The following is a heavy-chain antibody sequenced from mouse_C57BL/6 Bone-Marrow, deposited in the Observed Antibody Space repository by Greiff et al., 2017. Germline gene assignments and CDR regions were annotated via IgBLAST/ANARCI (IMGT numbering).Heavy chain of an antibody. J-gene: IGHJ2*01. CDR3: ARDYYGSSWYFDY. D-gene: IGHD1-1*01. CDR2: INPNNGGT. V-gene: IGHV1-26*01. Sequence: EVKLQQSGPELVKPGASVKISCTASGYTFTDSYMNWVKQSHGKSLEWIGDINPNNGGTSYNQKLKGKATLTVDKSSSTAYMELRSLTSEDSAVYYCARDYYGSSWYFDYWGQGTILTVSS. CDR1: GYTFTDSY.